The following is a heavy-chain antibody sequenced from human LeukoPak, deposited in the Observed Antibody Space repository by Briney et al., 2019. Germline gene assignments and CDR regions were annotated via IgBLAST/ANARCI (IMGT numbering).Heavy chain of an antibody. V-gene: IGHV4-34*01. D-gene: IGHD3-22*01. Sequence: KPSETLSLTCAVYGGSFSGYYWSWIRQPPGKGLEWIGEINHSATTNYNPSLKSRVTISVDTSKSQFSLNLSSVTAADAAVYYCARSTTAYYDKVSLSHWGQGTLVTVSS. CDR1: GGSFSGYY. CDR2: INHSATT. J-gene: IGHJ4*02. CDR3: ARSTTAYYDKVSLSH.